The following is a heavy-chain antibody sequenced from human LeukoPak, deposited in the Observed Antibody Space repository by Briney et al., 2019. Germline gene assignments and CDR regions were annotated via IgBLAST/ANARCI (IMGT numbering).Heavy chain of an antibody. V-gene: IGHV4-34*01. Sequence: SETLSLTCAVYGGSFSGYYWSWIRQPPGKGLEWIGEISHTGGTNYNPSLKSRVTISVDTSKKQFSLKVSSVTAADTAVYYCARVYSRFYYYYMDVWGNGTTVTVSS. CDR3: ARVYSRFYYYYMDV. J-gene: IGHJ6*03. CDR2: ISHTGGT. CDR1: GGSFSGYY. D-gene: IGHD6-6*01.